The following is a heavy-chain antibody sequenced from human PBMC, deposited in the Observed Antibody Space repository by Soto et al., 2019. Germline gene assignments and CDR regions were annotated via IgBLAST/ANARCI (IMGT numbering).Heavy chain of an antibody. CDR2: IDSRGRTL. CDR3: ARQAARNYIDS. D-gene: IGHD6-6*01. Sequence: GGSLRLSCVASGFTFSDYSMSWIRQAPGKGLEWLAFIDSRGRTLSYADSVRGRFTISRDNAENSVYLQMDGLRADDTAVYYCARQAARNYIDSWGQGNSVTVSS. J-gene: IGHJ4*02. CDR1: GFTFSDYS. V-gene: IGHV3-11*01.